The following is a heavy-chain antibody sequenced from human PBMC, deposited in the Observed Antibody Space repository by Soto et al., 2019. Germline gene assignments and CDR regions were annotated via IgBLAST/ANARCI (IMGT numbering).Heavy chain of an antibody. J-gene: IGHJ4*02. D-gene: IGHD3-3*01. CDR3: AIRITIFGVVAGDY. CDR1: GFTVSRYA. Sequence: EVQLLEAGGGWVQPGGSLRLSCAASGFTVSRYAMSLVRQAPGKGLGWVSAIRGSGGSTYYAGSVKGRFTISRDNYKNTLYLQMNSLRAEDTAVYYCAIRITIFGVVAGDYWGQGTLVPVSS. CDR2: IRGSGGST. V-gene: IGHV3-23*01.